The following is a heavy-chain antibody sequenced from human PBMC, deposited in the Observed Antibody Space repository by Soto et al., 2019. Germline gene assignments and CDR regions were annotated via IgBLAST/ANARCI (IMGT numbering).Heavy chain of an antibody. CDR3: AGDDYSNQDY. D-gene: IGHD4-4*01. J-gene: IGHJ4*02. V-gene: IGHV4-34*01. CDR1: GGSFSGYY. CDR2: INHSGST. Sequence: PSETLSLTCAVYGGSFSGYYWSWIRQPPGKGLEWIGEINHSGSTNYNPSLKSRVTISVDTSKNQFSLKLSSVTAADTAVYYCAGDDYSNQDYWGQGTLVTVSS.